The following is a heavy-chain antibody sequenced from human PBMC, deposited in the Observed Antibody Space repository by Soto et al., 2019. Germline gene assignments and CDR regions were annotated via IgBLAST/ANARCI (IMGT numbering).Heavy chain of an antibody. J-gene: IGHJ4*02. Sequence: QVQLVQSGPEMKKPGASVKLSCKASGITYNTYARHWVRQAPGQGLEWMGWINAGNGDTRISQNFQGRVTLTRDTSASTVYMDLDSLKSEDTGVYYCARAISGYVTWGQGTLVTVSS. CDR1: GITYNTYA. D-gene: IGHD5-12*01. V-gene: IGHV1-3*01. CDR3: ARAISGYVT. CDR2: INAGNGDT.